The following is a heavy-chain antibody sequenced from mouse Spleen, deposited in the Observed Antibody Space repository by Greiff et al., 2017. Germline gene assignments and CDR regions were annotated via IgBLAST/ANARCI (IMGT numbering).Heavy chain of an antibody. CDR1: GFTFSSYA. Sequence: EVMLVESGGGLVKPGGSLKLSCAASGFTFSSYAMSWVRQTPEKRLEWVATISSGGSYSYYPDSVKGRFTISRDNAKNTLYLQMSSLRSEDTAMYYCARHNVHYYGSSYGDYFDYWGQGTTLTVSS. CDR2: ISSGGSYS. D-gene: IGHD1-1*01. CDR3: ARHNVHYYGSSYGDYFDY. V-gene: IGHV5-9-1*01. J-gene: IGHJ2*01.